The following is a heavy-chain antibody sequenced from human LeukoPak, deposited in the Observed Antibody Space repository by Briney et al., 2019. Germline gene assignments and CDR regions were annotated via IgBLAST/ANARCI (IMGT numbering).Heavy chain of an antibody. CDR2: ISSSGSTI. J-gene: IGHJ6*04. Sequence: GGTLRLSCGASGFTFSSHGMNWVRQAPGKGLEWVSYISSSGSTIYYADSVKGRFTISKDNAKNSLYLQMNSLRAEDTAVYHCAELGITMIGGVWGKGTTVTISS. D-gene: IGHD3-10*02. V-gene: IGHV3-48*04. CDR3: AELGITMIGGV. CDR1: GFTFSSHG.